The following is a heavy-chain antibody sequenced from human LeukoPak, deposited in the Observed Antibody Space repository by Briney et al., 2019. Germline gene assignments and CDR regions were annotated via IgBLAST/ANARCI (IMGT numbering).Heavy chain of an antibody. J-gene: IGHJ6*03. D-gene: IGHD3-16*01. CDR2: IWYDGTIK. CDR1: GFTFRNYG. V-gene: IGHV3-33*01. CDR3: ARFVPYYMDV. Sequence: PGTSLRLSCAASGFTFRNYGMQWVRQAPGKGLEWVAPIWYDGTIKHCADSVEGRFTISRDNSKNTVYLQMNSLRAEDTAVYYCARFVPYYMDVWGKGTTVTVSS.